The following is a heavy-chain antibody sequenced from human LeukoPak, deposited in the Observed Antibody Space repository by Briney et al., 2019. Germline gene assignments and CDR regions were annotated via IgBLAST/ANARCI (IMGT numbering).Heavy chain of an antibody. J-gene: IGHJ4*02. CDR3: ARRGYCSSTSCYVFDY. CDR2: VYYSGST. D-gene: IGHD2-2*01. CDR1: GGSISSYY. V-gene: IGHV4-59*08. Sequence: SETLSLTCTVSGGSISSYYWSWIRQPPGKGLEWIGYVYYSGSTNYDPSLKSRVTISVDTSKYQFSLKLSSVTAADTAVYYCARRGYCSSTSCYVFDYWGQGTLVTVSS.